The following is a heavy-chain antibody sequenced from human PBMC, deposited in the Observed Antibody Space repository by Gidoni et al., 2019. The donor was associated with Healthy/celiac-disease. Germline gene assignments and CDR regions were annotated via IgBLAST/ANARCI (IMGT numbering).Heavy chain of an antibody. CDR3: ASLGLSDGYNRPHDAFDI. CDR1: GFTFSSYS. CDR2: ISSSSSTI. Sequence: EVQLVESGGGLVQPGGSLRPSCAASGFTFSSYSMNWVRQAPGKGLEWVSYISSSSSTIYYADSVKGRFTISRDNAKNSLYLQMNSLRAEDTAVYYCASLGLSDGYNRPHDAFDIWGQGTMVTVSS. D-gene: IGHD5-12*01. J-gene: IGHJ3*02. V-gene: IGHV3-48*04.